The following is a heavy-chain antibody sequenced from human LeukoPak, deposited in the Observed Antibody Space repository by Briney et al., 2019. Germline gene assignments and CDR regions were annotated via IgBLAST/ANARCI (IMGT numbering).Heavy chain of an antibody. CDR1: GASISSGDYH. CDR2: IHDSGST. J-gene: IGHJ5*02. CDR3: ARGFGAGNYYYGWFDP. V-gene: IGHV4-30-4*01. Sequence: PSETLSLTCTVSGASISSGDYHWNWIRQPPGKGLEWIGFIHDSGSTYYNPSLKSRDSISRDMSKNQLSLMLSSVTAADTAVYYCARGFGAGNYYYGWFDPWGQGTLVSVSS. D-gene: IGHD3-10*01.